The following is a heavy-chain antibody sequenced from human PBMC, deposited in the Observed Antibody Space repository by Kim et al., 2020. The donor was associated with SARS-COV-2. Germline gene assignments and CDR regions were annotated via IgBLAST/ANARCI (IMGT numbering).Heavy chain of an antibody. CDR3: TRELGGSYRQIDY. CDR2: IRSKAYGGTT. Sequence: GGSLRLSCTASGFTFGDYAMSWFRQAPGKGLEWVGFIRSKAYGGTTEYAASVKGRFTISRDDSKSIAYLQMNSLKTEDTAVYCCTRELGGSYRQIDYWGQGTLVTVSS. CDR1: GFTFGDYA. D-gene: IGHD3-16*02. J-gene: IGHJ4*02. V-gene: IGHV3-49*03.